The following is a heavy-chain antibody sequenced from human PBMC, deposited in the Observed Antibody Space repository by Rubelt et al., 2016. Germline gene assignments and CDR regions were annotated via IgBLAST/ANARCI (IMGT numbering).Heavy chain of an antibody. CDR1: GGSISSSNYF. CDR2: MYYSGTT. D-gene: IGHD6-13*01. Sequence: QLQLQESGPGLVKPSETLSLTCTVSGGSISSSNYFWGWIRQPPGKGLEWIGSMYYSGTTYYNPSLRSRVTISVDTAKNHFAPRLGSVTAAETAVYYCARSESGIAAAPDWFDPWGQGALVTVSS. J-gene: IGHJ5*02. V-gene: IGHV4-39*01. CDR3: ARSESGIAAAPDWFDP.